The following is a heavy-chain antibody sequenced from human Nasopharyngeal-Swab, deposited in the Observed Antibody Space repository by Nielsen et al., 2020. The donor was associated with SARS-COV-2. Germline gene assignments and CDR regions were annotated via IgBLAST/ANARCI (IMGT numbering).Heavy chain of an antibody. CDR2: INHSGST. J-gene: IGHJ4*02. D-gene: IGHD4-17*01. Sequence: GSLRLSCGVYGGSFSSYYWSWIRQPPGKGLEWIGEINHSGSTNYNPSLKSRVTISVDTSKNQFSLNLNSVTAADTAVYYCARALLDYGDSGAEERWGQGALVTVSS. CDR1: GGSFSSYY. V-gene: IGHV4-34*01. CDR3: ARALLDYGDSGAEER.